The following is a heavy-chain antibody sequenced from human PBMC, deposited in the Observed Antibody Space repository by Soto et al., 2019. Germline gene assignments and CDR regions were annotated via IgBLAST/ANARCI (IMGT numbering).Heavy chain of an antibody. Sequence: DVQLVESGGGLVKPGGSLRRSCVASGPTFSTYGMNWIRQTPGKGLEWVSSITSSGSYIHYADSVQGRFTVSTDNAKNSMYLQMTSLRVEDTAVYFCARDESAGSSTSNWGQGTLVTVSS. V-gene: IGHV3-21*01. J-gene: IGHJ4*02. CDR3: ARDESAGSSTSN. CDR1: GPTFSTYG. D-gene: IGHD2-2*01. CDR2: ITSSGSYI.